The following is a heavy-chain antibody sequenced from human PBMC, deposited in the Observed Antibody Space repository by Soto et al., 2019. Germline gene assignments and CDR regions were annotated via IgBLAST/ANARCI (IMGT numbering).Heavy chain of an antibody. CDR1: GGSISSSSYY. CDR2: IYYSGST. V-gene: IGHV4-39*01. Sequence: SETLSLTCTVSGGSISSSSYYWGWIRQPPGKGLEWIGSIYYSGSTYYNPSLKSRVTISVDTSKNQFSLKLSSVTAADTAVYYCATRGRIAARPGSEVHYYFDYWGQGTLVTVSS. CDR3: ATRGRIAARPGSEVHYYFDY. D-gene: IGHD6-6*01. J-gene: IGHJ4*02.